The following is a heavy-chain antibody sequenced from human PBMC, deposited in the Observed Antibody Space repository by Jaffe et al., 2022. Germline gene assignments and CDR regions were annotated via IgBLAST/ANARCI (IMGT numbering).Heavy chain of an antibody. J-gene: IGHJ4*02. CDR3: ARTPAVAGTYFDY. V-gene: IGHV4-34*01. CDR2: INHSGST. CDR1: GGSFSGYY. D-gene: IGHD6-19*01. Sequence: QVQLQQWGAGLLKPSETLSLTCAVYGGSFSGYYWSWIRQPPGKGLEWIGEINHSGSTNYNPSLKSRVTISVDTSKNQFSLKLSSVTAADTAVYYCARTPAVAGTYFDYWGQGTLVTVSS.